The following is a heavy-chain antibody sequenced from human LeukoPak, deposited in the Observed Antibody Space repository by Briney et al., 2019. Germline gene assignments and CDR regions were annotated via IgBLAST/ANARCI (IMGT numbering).Heavy chain of an antibody. J-gene: IGHJ4*02. CDR1: GYTFTGYF. Sequence: AASVKVSRKASGYTFTGYFIHWVRQAPGQGLEWMGWINPNNGGTKYAQKFQDRVTMTRDTSISTAYMELSRLRSDDTAVYYCARDERYDSSGYPFDYWGQGTLVTVSS. CDR3: ARDERYDSSGYPFDY. V-gene: IGHV1-2*02. D-gene: IGHD3-22*01. CDR2: INPNNGGT.